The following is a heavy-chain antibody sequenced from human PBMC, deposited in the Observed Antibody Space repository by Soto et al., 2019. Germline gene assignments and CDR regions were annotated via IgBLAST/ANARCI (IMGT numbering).Heavy chain of an antibody. V-gene: IGHV3-33*01. J-gene: IGHJ4*02. CDR3: ARGCSNTKCRFDY. CDR1: GFNFSNYG. Sequence: QVQLVESGGGVVQPGRSLRLSCVVSGFNFSNYGMHWVRQAPGKGLEWVAVIWLDGDKKYYSDFVKGRFTISRNNSKNTLYLQMNSLRADDTALYYCARGCSNTKCRFDYWGQGTLVTVSS. CDR2: IWLDGDKK. D-gene: IGHD2-2*01.